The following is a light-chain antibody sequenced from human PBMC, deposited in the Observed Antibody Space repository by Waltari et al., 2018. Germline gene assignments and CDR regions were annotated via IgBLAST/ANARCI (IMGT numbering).Light chain of an antibody. CDR3: QSADGTGWV. V-gene: IGLV3-25*03. Sequence: YGLTQPPSISLSPGQTARITCSGDVLTKRYGYWYQQNTGQAPQLLIYKDNKGPSGIPERFSGSNSGAMVTLTITEVQADDEADYYCQSADGTGWVFGGGTRLTVL. CDR1: VLTKRY. J-gene: IGLJ3*02. CDR2: KDN.